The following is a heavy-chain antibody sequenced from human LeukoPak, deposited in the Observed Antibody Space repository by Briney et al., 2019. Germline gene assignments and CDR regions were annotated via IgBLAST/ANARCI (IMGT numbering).Heavy chain of an antibody. CDR2: INASSCGT. D-gene: IGHD6-13*01. CDR3: ARDSEGGSIGGSSWPNWFDP. V-gene: IGHV1-2*02. J-gene: IGHJ5*02. Sequence: AASVKVSCKTSGYSFTSYYIQWVRQAPGQGLEWMGWINASSCGTEYTQKFQGRVTMTGDTSISTAYMELSRLRSDDTAVYYCARDSEGGSIGGSSWPNWFDPWGQGTLVTVSS. CDR1: GYSFTSYY.